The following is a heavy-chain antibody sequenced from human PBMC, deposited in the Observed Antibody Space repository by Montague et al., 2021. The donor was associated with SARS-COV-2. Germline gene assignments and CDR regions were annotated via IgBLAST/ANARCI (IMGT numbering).Heavy chain of an antibody. D-gene: IGHD5-24*01. V-gene: IGHV4-59*01. CDR3: ARDREGWLQLEADFDY. CDR2: IYHSGST. Sequence: SETLSLTCSVSGGSLSSYYWSWIRQPPGKGLEWIGYIYHSGSTNYNPSLKSRVTISVDTSKNQFSLKLNSMTAADTAVYYCARDREGWLQLEADFDYWGQGTLVTVSS. CDR1: GGSLSSYY. J-gene: IGHJ4*01.